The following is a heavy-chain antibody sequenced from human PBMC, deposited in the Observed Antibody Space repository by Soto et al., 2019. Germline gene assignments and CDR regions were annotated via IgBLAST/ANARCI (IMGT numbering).Heavy chain of an antibody. Sequence: WQTLSLTCVISGDSVSSNSAAWNWIRQSPSRGLEWLGRTYYRSRWYNDYAVSVKSRITVNPDTSKNQFSLHLNSVTPEDTAVYYCAGPTSLQWYYMDVWDKGTTVTVSS. J-gene: IGHJ6*03. CDR1: GDSVSSNSAA. CDR3: AGPTSLQWYYMDV. D-gene: IGHD1-26*01. V-gene: IGHV6-1*01. CDR2: TYYRSRWYN.